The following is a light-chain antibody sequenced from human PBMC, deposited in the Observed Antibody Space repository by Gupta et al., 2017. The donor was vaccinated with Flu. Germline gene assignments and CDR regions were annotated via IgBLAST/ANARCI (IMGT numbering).Light chain of an antibody. V-gene: IGKV1-5*03. CDR3: QQYNSYWYT. CDR1: QSISSW. Sequence: PSTLSASVGDRVTITCRASQSISSWLAWYQQKPGKAPKLLIYKASSLESGVPSRFSGSGSGTEFTLTISSLQPDDFATYYCQQYNSYWYTFGQGTKLEIK. CDR2: KAS. J-gene: IGKJ2*01.